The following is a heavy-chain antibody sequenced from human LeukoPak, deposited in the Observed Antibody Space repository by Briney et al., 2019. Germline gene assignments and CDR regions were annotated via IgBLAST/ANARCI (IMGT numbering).Heavy chain of an antibody. CDR3: ARDYYDSSGLDY. V-gene: IGHV3-33*01. CDR1: GFTFSSYG. Sequence: GGSLRLSCAASGFTFSSYGMHWVRQAPGKGLEWVAVIWYDGSNKYYADSVKGRFTISRDNSKNTLYLQMNSLRAEDTAAYYCARDYYDSSGLDYWGQGTLVTVSS. J-gene: IGHJ4*02. CDR2: IWYDGSNK. D-gene: IGHD3-22*01.